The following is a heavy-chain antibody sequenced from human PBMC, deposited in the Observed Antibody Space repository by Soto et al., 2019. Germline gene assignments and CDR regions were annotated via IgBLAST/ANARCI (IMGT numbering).Heavy chain of an antibody. CDR2: ISGSGGST. Sequence: GGSLRLSCAASGFTFSSYAMSWVRQAPGKGLEWVSAISGSGGSTYYADSVKGRFTISRDNSKNTLYLQMNSLRAEDTAVYYCAKGSPVSYYDSSGYYRPDWGQGTLVTVS. J-gene: IGHJ4*02. CDR1: GFTFSSYA. CDR3: AKGSPVSYYDSSGYYRPD. V-gene: IGHV3-23*01. D-gene: IGHD3-22*01.